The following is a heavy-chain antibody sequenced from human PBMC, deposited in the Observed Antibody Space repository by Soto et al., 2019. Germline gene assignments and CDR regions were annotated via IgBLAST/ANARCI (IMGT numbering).Heavy chain of an antibody. Sequence: QVQLVESGGGVVQPGRSLRLSCAASGFTFSSYAMHWVRQAPGKGLEWVAVISYDGSNKYYADSVKGRFTISRDNSKNTLYLQMNSLRAEDTAVYYCASLGVITFGGVIAPTFDYWGQGTLVTVSS. CDR2: ISYDGSNK. J-gene: IGHJ4*02. CDR3: ASLGVITFGGVIAPTFDY. CDR1: GFTFSSYA. D-gene: IGHD3-16*02. V-gene: IGHV3-30-3*01.